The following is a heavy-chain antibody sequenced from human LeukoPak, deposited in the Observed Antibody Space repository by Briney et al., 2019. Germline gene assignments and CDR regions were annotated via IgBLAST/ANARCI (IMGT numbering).Heavy chain of an antibody. CDR3: ARGTPPSRTGDGSWFDP. J-gene: IGHJ5*02. CDR2: ISPIFGIA. D-gene: IGHD7-27*01. CDR1: GGTLSSYA. V-gene: IGHV1-69*04. Sequence: ASVKVSCKASGGTLSSYAISWVRQAPGQGLECRGKISPIFGIANYAQKFQGRVTITADKSTSTAYMELSSLRSEDTAVYYCARGTPPSRTGDGSWFDPWGQGTLVTVSS.